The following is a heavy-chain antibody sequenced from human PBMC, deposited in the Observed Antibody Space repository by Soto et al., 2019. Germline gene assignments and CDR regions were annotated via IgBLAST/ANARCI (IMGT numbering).Heavy chain of an antibody. J-gene: IGHJ3*02. CDR3: ARLGIVLMVYAMSDAFDI. V-gene: IGHV1-3*01. Sequence: AASVKVSCKASGYTFTSYAMHWVRQAPGQRLEWMGWINAGNGNTKYSQKFQGRVTITRDTSASTAYMELSSLRSEDTAVYYCARLGIVLMVYAMSDAFDIWRQGTMVTVSS. CDR2: INAGNGNT. D-gene: IGHD2-8*01. CDR1: GYTFTSYA.